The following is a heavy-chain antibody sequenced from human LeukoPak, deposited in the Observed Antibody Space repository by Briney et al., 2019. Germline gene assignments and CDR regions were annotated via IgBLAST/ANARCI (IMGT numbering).Heavy chain of an antibody. CDR2: TYYRSKWYN. J-gene: IGHJ4*02. Sequence: SQTLSLTCAISGDSVSSNSAAWNWIRQSPSRGLEWLGWTYYRSKWYNDYAVSVKGRIAINPDTSKNQFSLQLNSVTPEDTAVYYCARAKGRSPLFDYWGQGTLVTVSS. D-gene: IGHD6-13*01. CDR1: GDSVSSNSAA. CDR3: ARAKGRSPLFDY. V-gene: IGHV6-1*01.